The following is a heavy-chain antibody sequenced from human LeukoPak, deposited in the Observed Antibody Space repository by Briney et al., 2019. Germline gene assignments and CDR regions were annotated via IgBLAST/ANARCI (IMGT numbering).Heavy chain of an antibody. D-gene: IGHD3-3*01. CDR1: GGSFSGYY. CDR2: INHSGST. V-gene: IGHV4-34*01. CDR3: ARRRVFGVVIIPGYYYGMDV. Sequence: NPSETLSLTCAVYGGSFSGYYWSWIRQPPGKGLEWIGEINHSGSTNYNPSLKSRVTISVDMSKNQFSLKLSSVAAADTAVYYCARRRVFGVVIIPGYYYGMDVWGQGTTVTVSS. J-gene: IGHJ6*02.